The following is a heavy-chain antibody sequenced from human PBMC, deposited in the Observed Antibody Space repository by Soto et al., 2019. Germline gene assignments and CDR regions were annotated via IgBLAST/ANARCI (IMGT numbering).Heavy chain of an antibody. J-gene: IGHJ5*02. CDR3: ARAQFYSGSGNYNNLMFDA. CDR1: GGSIGGVGYS. D-gene: IGHD3-10*01. Sequence: SETLSLTCAVSGGSIGGVGYSWSWIRQPPGGGLEWIGYMYHSGTFLKSPSLKTRLTMSLDMSKNQFSLTLNSMTAADTAVYYCARAQFYSGSGNYNNLMFDAWGQGIQVTVSS. CDR2: MYHSGTF. V-gene: IGHV4-30-2*01.